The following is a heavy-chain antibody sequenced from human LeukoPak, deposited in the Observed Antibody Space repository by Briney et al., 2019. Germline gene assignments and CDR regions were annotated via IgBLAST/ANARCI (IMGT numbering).Heavy chain of an antibody. J-gene: IGHJ6*03. V-gene: IGHV4-4*07. D-gene: IGHD3-10*01. CDR2: IYTSGST. CDR1: GGSISSYY. Sequence: SETLSFTCTVSGGSISSYYWSWIRQPAGKGLEWIGRIYTSGSTNYNPSLKSRVTMSVDTSKNQFSLKLSSVTAADTAVYYCARDLLVRGVIIGYYYYMDVWGKGTTVTVSS. CDR3: ARDLLVRGVIIGYYYYMDV.